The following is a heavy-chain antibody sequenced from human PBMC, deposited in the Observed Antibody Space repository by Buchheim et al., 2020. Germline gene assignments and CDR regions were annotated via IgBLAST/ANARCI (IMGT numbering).Heavy chain of an antibody. CDR1: GFTFSTYE. CDR3: ARDGTGNSDY. D-gene: IGHD1-7*01. J-gene: IGHJ4*02. CDR2: ISSTGETI. V-gene: IGHV3-48*03. Sequence: VQLVESGGGLVQPGGSLRLSCAASGFTFSTYEMNWVRQAPGKGLEWVSYISSTGETIYYADSVKGRFTISRDNAKNSLFLPMNSLRAEDTAVYYCARDGTGNSDYWGQGTL.